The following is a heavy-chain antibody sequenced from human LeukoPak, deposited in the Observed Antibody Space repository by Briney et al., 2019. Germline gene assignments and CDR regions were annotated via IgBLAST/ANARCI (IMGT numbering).Heavy chain of an antibody. CDR1: GFTFSIYE. V-gene: IGHV3-48*03. CDR3: ARDRIHYGSGSYYTPRDWFDP. J-gene: IGHJ5*02. CDR2: ISSSGSTI. D-gene: IGHD3-10*01. Sequence: GGSLRLSCAASGFTFSIYEMNWVRQAPGKGLEWISYISSSGSTIYYADSVKGRFTISRDNAKNSLYLQMNSLRAEDTVVYYCARDRIHYGSGSYYTPRDWFDPWGQGTLVTVSS.